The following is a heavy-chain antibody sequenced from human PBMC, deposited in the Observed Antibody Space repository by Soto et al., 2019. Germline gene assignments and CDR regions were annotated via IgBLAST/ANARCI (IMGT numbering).Heavy chain of an antibody. CDR2: ISPFNGNT. D-gene: IGHD6-19*01. J-gene: IGHJ6*02. V-gene: IGHV1-18*01. CDR1: GYPFTHYG. CDR3: ARDQSFDRSDYYGIDV. Sequence: QVQLVQSGAEVKKPGASVKVSCKSSGYPFTHYGITWVRQAPGQGPEWMGWISPFNGNTNYGQTLQGRVTLTTDTSTSTVYMELRSLRSDDTAVYYCARDQSFDRSDYYGIDVWGQGTTVTVSS.